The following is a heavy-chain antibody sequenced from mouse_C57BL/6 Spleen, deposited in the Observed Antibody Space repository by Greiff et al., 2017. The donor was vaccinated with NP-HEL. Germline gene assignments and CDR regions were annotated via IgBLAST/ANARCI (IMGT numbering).Heavy chain of an antibody. CDR2: INPYNGGT. CDR1: GYTFTDYY. D-gene: IGHD2-3*01. V-gene: IGHV1-19*01. CDR3: ARSPDGYYVVYFDY. Sequence: VQLQQSGPVLVKPGASVKMSCKASGYTFTDYYMNWVKQSHGKSLEWIGVINPYNGGTSYNQKFKGKATLTVDKSSSTAYMELNSLTSEDSAVYYCARSPDGYYVVYFDYWGQGTTLTVSS. J-gene: IGHJ2*01.